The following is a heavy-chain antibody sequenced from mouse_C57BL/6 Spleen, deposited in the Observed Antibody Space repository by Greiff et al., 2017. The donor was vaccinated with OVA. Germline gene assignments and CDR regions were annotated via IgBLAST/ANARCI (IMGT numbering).Heavy chain of an antibody. V-gene: IGHV5-4*01. CDR2: ISAGGSYT. CDR1: GFTFSSYA. D-gene: IGHD2-3*01. J-gene: IGHJ1*03. Sequence: EVKVVESGGGLVKPGGSLKLSCAASGFTFSSYAMSWVRQTPEKRLEWVATISAGGSYTYYPDNVKGRFTISIDNAKNNLYLQMSHLKSEDTAMDYCARDGDGPDWYFDVWGTGTTVTVSS. CDR3: ARDGDGPDWYFDV.